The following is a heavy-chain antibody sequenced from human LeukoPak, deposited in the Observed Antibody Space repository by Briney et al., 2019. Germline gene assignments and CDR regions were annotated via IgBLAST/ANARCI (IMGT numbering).Heavy chain of an antibody. CDR1: GFTFSSFN. J-gene: IGHJ4*02. CDR2: LKSDGSTA. CDR3: ARGIYGDPVAFDS. Sequence: GGSLRLSCAASGFTFSSFNMHWVRQAPGKGLVWVSRLKSDGSTAMYADSVQGRFTISRDNARNTVHLLMSCLTVEDTGVYYCARGIYGDPVAFDSWGQGALVTVSS. D-gene: IGHD4-17*01. V-gene: IGHV3-74*03.